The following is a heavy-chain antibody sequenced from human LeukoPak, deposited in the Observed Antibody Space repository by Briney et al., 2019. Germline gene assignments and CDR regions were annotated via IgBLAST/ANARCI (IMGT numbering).Heavy chain of an antibody. CDR1: GFTFSSYA. Sequence: QPGGSLRLSCAASGFTFSSYAMSWVRQAPGKGLEWVSAISGSGGSTYYADSVKGRFTISRDNSKNTLYLQMNSLRAEDTAVYYWANPPVLSYGMDVWGQGTTVTVSS. V-gene: IGHV3-23*01. J-gene: IGHJ6*02. CDR2: ISGSGGST. D-gene: IGHD2-2*01. CDR3: ANPPVLSYGMDV.